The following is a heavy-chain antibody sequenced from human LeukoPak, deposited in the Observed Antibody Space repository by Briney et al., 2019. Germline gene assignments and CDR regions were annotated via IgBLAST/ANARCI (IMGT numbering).Heavy chain of an antibody. CDR2: INPNSGDT. CDR1: GYTFTGYY. CDR3: ARDQCKTGGSPSDYYYGMDV. Sequence: GASMKVSCKTSGYTFTGYYTHWVRQAPGQGLEWLGWINPNSGDTNAAQKFQGRVTMTRDTSISKAYMELSRLRSDDTAVYYCARDQCKTGGSPSDYYYGMDVWGQGTTVTVSS. J-gene: IGHJ6*02. V-gene: IGHV1-2*02. D-gene: IGHD7-27*01.